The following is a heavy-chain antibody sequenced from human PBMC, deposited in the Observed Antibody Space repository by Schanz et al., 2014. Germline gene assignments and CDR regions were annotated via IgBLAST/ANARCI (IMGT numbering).Heavy chain of an antibody. V-gene: IGHV1-69*02. CDR2: IISILGIP. CDR1: GDTFSKYN. Sequence: QVQLVQSGPEVKKPGSSVKVSCLAFGDTFSKYNIMWVRQVPGQGLEWLGRIISILGIPNYAQKFQGRVTFTADKSTSTAYMELSSLKSEDTAVYYCARGPLGTSPWGQGTLVTVSS. D-gene: IGHD5-12*01. CDR3: ARGPLGTSP. J-gene: IGHJ5*02.